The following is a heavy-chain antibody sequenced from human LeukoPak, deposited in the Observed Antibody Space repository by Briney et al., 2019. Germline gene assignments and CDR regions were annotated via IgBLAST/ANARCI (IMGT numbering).Heavy chain of an antibody. J-gene: IGHJ5*02. CDR3: ATYKDDWFDP. CDR1: GDSITSPYYY. CDR2: IYNSGAT. D-gene: IGHD3-10*01. V-gene: IGHV4-39*01. Sequence: PSETLSLTCTVSGDSITSPYYYWAWIRQPPGKGLEWIGNIYNSGATYYNPSLKSRFFISQDTSKNQFSLSVTSVTAADTAFYYCATYKDDWFDPWGQGALVTVSS.